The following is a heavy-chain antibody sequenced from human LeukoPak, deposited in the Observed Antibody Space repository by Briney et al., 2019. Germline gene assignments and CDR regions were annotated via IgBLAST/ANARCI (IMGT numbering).Heavy chain of an antibody. CDR2: ISGSGGST. J-gene: IGHJ4*02. CDR1: GFAFSSYA. D-gene: IGHD1-26*01. CDR3: AKAEGYSGSYHFDY. Sequence: GGSLRLSCAASGFAFSSYAISWVRQAPGKGLEWVSAISGSGGSTYYADSVKGRFTISRDNSKNTLYLQMNSLRPEDTAVYYCAKAEGYSGSYHFDYWGQGTLVTVSP. V-gene: IGHV3-23*01.